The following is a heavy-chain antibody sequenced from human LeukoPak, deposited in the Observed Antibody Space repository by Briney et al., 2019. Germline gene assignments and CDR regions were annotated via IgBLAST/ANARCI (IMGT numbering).Heavy chain of an antibody. J-gene: IGHJ4*02. CDR2: IYYRGST. CDR1: GGSISSTSYY. V-gene: IGHV4-39*01. D-gene: IGHD3-10*01. CDR3: ARLYYYGSGSYLVGGYFDY. Sequence: ASETLSLTCSVSGGSISSTSYYWGWIRQPPGKGLEWIGSIYYRGSTYYNPSLKSRVTISVDTSKNQFSLKLSSVTAADTAVYYCARLYYYGSGSYLVGGYFDYWGQGNLVTVSS.